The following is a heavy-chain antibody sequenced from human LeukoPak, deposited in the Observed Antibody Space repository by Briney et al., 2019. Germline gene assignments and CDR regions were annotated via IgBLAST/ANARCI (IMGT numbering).Heavy chain of an antibody. J-gene: IGHJ3*02. CDR1: GFTFSSYA. V-gene: IGHV3-30*04. CDR3: ARRITMLAIDAFDI. CDR2: ISYDGSNK. D-gene: IGHD3-22*01. Sequence: GRSLRLSCAASGFTFSSYAMHWVRQAPGKGLEWVAVISYDGSNKYYADSVEGRFTISRDNSKNTLYLQMNSLRAEDTAVYCCARRITMLAIDAFDIWGQGTMVTVSS.